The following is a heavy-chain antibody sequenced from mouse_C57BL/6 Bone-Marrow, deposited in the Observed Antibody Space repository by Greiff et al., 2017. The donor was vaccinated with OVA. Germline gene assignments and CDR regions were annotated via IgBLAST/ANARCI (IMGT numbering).Heavy chain of an antibody. CDR1: GYTFTSYW. CDR2: IHPNSGST. V-gene: IGHV1-64*01. D-gene: IGHD1-1*01. CDR3: ARGYYGSSYGYYAMDY. Sequence: QVQLQQSGAELVKPGASVKLSCKASGYTFTSYWMHWVKQRPGQGLEWIGMIHPNSGSTNYNEKFKSKATLTVDKSSSTAYMQLSSLTSEDSAVYYCARGYYGSSYGYYAMDYWGQGTSVTVSS. J-gene: IGHJ4*01.